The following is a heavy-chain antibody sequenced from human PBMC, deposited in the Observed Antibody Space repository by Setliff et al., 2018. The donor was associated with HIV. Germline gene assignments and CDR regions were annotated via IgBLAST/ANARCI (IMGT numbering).Heavy chain of an antibody. J-gene: IGHJ6*03. CDR2: IGSSGNYI. D-gene: IGHD2-15*01. Sequence: RLSCVGSGFTFSSYAMNWVRQAPGKGLEWVSSIGSSGNYIYYADSVKGRFTISRDNAKNSLYLQTNSLRAEDTAVYYCARILGQKRYYYFYMDVWGKGTTVTVSS. CDR1: GFTFSSYA. CDR3: ARILGQKRYYYFYMDV. V-gene: IGHV3-21*01.